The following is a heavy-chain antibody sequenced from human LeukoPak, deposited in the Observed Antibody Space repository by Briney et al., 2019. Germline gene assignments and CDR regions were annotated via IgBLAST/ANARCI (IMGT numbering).Heavy chain of an antibody. D-gene: IGHD3-10*01. J-gene: IGHJ4*02. V-gene: IGHV1-69*13. CDR1: GGTFSSYA. CDR3: ARDYYGSGSPEHYFDY. Sequence: SVKVSCKASGGTFSSYAISWVRQAPGQGLEWMGGIIPIFGTANYAQKFQGRVTITADESTSTAYMELSSLRSEDTAVYYCARDYYGSGSPEHYFDYWGQGTLVTVSS. CDR2: IIPIFGTA.